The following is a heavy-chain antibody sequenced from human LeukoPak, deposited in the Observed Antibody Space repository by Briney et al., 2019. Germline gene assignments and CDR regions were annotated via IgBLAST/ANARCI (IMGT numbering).Heavy chain of an antibody. Sequence: GSLRLSCAASGFTFSSYEMNWVRQAPGKGLEWVSYISSSGSTIYYADSVKGRFTISRGNAKNSLYLQMNSLRAEDTAVYYCASNVDTAESYWGQGTLVTVSS. V-gene: IGHV3-48*03. CDR2: ISSSGSTI. J-gene: IGHJ4*02. CDR3: ASNVDTAESY. CDR1: GFTFSSYE. D-gene: IGHD5-18*01.